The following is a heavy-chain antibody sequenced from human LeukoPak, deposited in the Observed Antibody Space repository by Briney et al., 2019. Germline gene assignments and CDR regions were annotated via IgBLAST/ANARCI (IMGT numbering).Heavy chain of an antibody. CDR1: GYXFTSYG. CDR2: ISANSGNT. V-gene: IGHV1-18*01. D-gene: IGHD5-18*01. J-gene: IGHJ4*02. Sequence: ASVKVSCKSSGYXFTSYGIIWVRQAPGQGLEWMGWISANSGNTNYAQKLQGRVTMTTDTSTSTAYMELRSLRSDDTAVYYCARDAADTVRGGDYWGQGSLVTVSS. CDR3: ARDAADTVRGGDY.